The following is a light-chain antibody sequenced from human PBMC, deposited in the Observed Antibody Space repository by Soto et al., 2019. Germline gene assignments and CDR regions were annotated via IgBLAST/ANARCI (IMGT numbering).Light chain of an antibody. CDR1: QSVSSSY. CDR3: QQYGNSRGT. CDR2: NAS. Sequence: EIVWTQSPGTLSLSPGERATLSCRASQSVSSSYLAWYQQKPGQAPRLLIYNASSRATGIPDRFSGRGSGTDFTLTISRLEAEDFAVYYCQQYGNSRGTCGQGTKVEIK. J-gene: IGKJ1*01. V-gene: IGKV3-20*01.